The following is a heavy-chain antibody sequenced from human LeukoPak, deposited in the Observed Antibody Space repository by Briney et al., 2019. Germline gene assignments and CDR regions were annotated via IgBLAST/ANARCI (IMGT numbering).Heavy chain of an antibody. J-gene: IGHJ6*03. CDR3: ARDSATAPASYYYYYMDV. V-gene: IGHV4-4*07. D-gene: IGHD1-26*01. Sequence: SETLSLTCTVSGGSISSYYWSWIRQPAGKGLEWIGRIYTSGSTNYNPSLKSRVTMSVDTSKNQFSLKLSSVTAADTAVYYCARDSATAPASYYYYYMDVWGKGTTVTVSS. CDR1: GGSISSYY. CDR2: IYTSGST.